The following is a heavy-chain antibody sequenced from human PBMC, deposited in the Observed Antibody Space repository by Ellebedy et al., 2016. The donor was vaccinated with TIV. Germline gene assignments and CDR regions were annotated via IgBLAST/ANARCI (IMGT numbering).Heavy chain of an antibody. J-gene: IGHJ5*02. D-gene: IGHD1-7*01. V-gene: IGHV1-3*01. Sequence: AASVKVSCKASGGTFSSYAISWVRQAPGQGLEWMGWINAANGNTKYSQKFQGRVTITRDTSASTAYMELSSLRSEDPAVYFCALNLETGTSWFDPWGQGTLVTVSS. CDR3: ALNLETGTSWFDP. CDR2: INAANGNT. CDR1: GGTFSSYA.